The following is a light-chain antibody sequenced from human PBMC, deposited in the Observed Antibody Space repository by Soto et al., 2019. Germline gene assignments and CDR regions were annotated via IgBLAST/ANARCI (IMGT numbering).Light chain of an antibody. Sequence: EIVLKQSPGTLSLSQGERATLSCGASQSVRSSYLAWYQQKPGQAPRLLIYRASTRATGISGRFSGSGSGTEFTLTISSLQSEDFAVYYCQQYDEWPITFGQGTRLEIK. V-gene: IGKV3-15*01. CDR2: RAS. CDR1: QSVRSSY. CDR3: QQYDEWPIT. J-gene: IGKJ5*01.